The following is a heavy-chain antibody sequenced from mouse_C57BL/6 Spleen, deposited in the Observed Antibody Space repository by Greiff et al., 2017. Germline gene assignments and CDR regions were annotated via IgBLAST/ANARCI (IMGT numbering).Heavy chain of an antibody. CDR2: LDPETGGT. D-gene: IGHD1-2*01. Sequence: QVQLQQSGAELVRPGASVTLSCKASGYTFTDYEMHWVKQTPVHGLEWIGALDPETGGTAYNQKFKGKAILTAEKSSSTAYMELRSLTSEDSAVYYCTRLGITTAYFDVWGTGTTVTVSS. CDR1: GYTFTDYE. V-gene: IGHV1-15*01. CDR3: TRLGITTAYFDV. J-gene: IGHJ1*03.